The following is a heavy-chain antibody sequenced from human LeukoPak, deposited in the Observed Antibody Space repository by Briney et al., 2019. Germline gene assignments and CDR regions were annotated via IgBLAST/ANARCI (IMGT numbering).Heavy chain of an antibody. CDR1: GGTFSSYA. Sequence: ASVKVSCKASGGTFSSYAISWVRQAPGQGLEWMGGIIPIFGTANYAQKFQGRVTITADKSTSTAYMELSSLRSGDTAVYYCARATPLMITFGGVIVSGTSYYYYSMDVWGKGTTVTVSS. CDR3: ARATPLMITFGGVIVSGTSYYYYSMDV. V-gene: IGHV1-69*06. D-gene: IGHD3-16*02. J-gene: IGHJ6*04. CDR2: IIPIFGTA.